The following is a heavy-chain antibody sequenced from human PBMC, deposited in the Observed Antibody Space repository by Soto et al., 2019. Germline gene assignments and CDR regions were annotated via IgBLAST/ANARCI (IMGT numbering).Heavy chain of an antibody. CDR3: AGTVFNDHGDYVPSSDF. CDR1: GFTFNSYG. J-gene: IGHJ4*01. V-gene: IGHV3-30*03. Sequence: SLRLSCAASGFTFNSYGMHWVRQAPGKGLEWVVVISFDGRNTYYADSVKGRFTISRDNSKNTLYLQMTSLRAEDTAVYYCAGTVFNDHGDYVPSSDFWGQGTLVTVSS. CDR2: ISFDGRNT. D-gene: IGHD4-17*01.